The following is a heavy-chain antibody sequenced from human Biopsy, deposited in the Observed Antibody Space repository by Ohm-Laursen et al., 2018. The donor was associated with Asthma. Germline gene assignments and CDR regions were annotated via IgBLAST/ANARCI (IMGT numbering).Heavy chain of an antibody. D-gene: IGHD4-17*01. CDR3: ASDFPKDYVRYNFQF. CDR1: GYSLTDLS. J-gene: IGHJ4*02. V-gene: IGHV1-24*01. CDR2: HDHEEGGT. Sequence: ASVKVSCKISGYSLTDLSMHWVRQAPGQGLEWMGGHDHEEGGTVNARRFQGRVTTTEDTSTDTAYMGLSSLSSDDTAVYYCASDFPKDYVRYNFQFWGQGTLVTVSS.